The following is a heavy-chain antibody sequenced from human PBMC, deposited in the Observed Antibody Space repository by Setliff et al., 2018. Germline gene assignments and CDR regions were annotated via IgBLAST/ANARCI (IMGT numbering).Heavy chain of an antibody. J-gene: IGHJ3*02. D-gene: IGHD3-22*01. CDR3: ARGLSYYDSSGYLLAPYAFDI. V-gene: IGHV4-34*01. CDR2: INQSGST. CDR1: GGSFNSYY. Sequence: SETLSLTCAVYGGSFNSYYWSWIRQPPGKGLEWIGEINQSGSTNYNPSLKSRVTMSVDTSKNQLSLKLSSVTAADTAVYYCARGLSYYDSSGYLLAPYAFDIWGQGTMVTVSS.